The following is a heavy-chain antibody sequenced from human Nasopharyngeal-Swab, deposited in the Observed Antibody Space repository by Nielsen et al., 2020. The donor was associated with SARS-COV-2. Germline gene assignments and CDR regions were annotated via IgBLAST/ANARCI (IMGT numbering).Heavy chain of an antibody. V-gene: IGHV4-39*07. Sequence: SETLSLTCTVSGGSISSSSYYWGWIRQPPGKGLEWIGSIYYSGSTYYNPSLKSRVTISVDTSKNQFSLKLSSVTAADTAVYYCARASPDAEGVLRYFDWLYYYYMDVWGKGTTVTVSS. CDR1: GGSISSSSYY. D-gene: IGHD3-9*01. CDR2: IYYSGST. J-gene: IGHJ6*03. CDR3: ARASPDAEGVLRYFDWLYYYYMDV.